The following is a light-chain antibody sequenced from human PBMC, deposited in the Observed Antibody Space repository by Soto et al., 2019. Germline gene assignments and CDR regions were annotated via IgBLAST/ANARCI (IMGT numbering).Light chain of an antibody. J-gene: IGLJ2*01. CDR3: CSYAGYSTFVI. CDR1: SSDVGSYNL. V-gene: IGLV2-23*03. Sequence: QSALTQPASVSGSPGQSITISCTGTSSDVGSYNLVSWYQRHPGKAPKLMIYEGSKRPSGVSDRFSGSKSGNMASLTISGLQAEDEADYYCCSYAGYSTFVIFGGGTKLTVL. CDR2: EGS.